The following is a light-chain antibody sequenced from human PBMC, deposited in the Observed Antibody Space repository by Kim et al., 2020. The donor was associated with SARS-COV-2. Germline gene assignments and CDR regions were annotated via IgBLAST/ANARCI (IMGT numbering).Light chain of an antibody. Sequence: LSPGERATLSCRARQSVSSSDLGWDQQRPGQAPRLLIDGASSRATGIPDRFSGSGSGTDFTLTISRLEPEDFAVYYWQQYGNSPYNFGQGTKREI. V-gene: IGKV3-20*01. J-gene: IGKJ2*01. CDR1: QSVSSSD. CDR3: QQYGNSPYN. CDR2: GAS.